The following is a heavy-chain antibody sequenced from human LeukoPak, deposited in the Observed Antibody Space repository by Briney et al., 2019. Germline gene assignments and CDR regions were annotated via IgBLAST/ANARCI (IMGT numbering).Heavy chain of an antibody. CDR1: GYTFTGYY. CDR3: AKSAVTTLLYFDY. CDR2: INPNSGGT. V-gene: IGHV1-2*02. Sequence: ASVKVSCKASGYTFTGYYMHWVRQAPGQGLEWMGWINPNSGGTNYAQKFQGRVTMTRDTSINTAYMELRRLNSDVNALYYCAKSAVTTLLYFDYWGQGTLVTVSS. J-gene: IGHJ4*02. D-gene: IGHD4-17*01.